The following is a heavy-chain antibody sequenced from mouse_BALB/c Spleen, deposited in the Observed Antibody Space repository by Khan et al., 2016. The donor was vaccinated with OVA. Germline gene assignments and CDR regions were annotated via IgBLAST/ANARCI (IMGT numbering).Heavy chain of an antibody. Sequence: VQLQQSGPGLVKPSQSLSLTCTVTGYSITSGYAWNWIRQFPGNKLEWMGYISYSGSTSYNPSLRSRISITRDTSKNQFFLQLNPVTTEDTATYYCARKNYYGYAMDYWGQGTSVTVSS. D-gene: IGHD1-1*01. CDR2: ISYSGST. J-gene: IGHJ4*01. V-gene: IGHV3-2*02. CDR1: GYSITSGYA. CDR3: ARKNYYGYAMDY.